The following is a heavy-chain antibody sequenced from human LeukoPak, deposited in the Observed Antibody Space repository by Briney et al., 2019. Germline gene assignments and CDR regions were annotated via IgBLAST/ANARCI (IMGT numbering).Heavy chain of an antibody. CDR2: INPSGGST. J-gene: IGHJ4*02. CDR3: ARIADRLIYDILTGYSDY. D-gene: IGHD3-9*01. CDR1: GYTFTSYY. V-gene: IGHV1-46*01. Sequence: ASVKVSCKASGYTFTSYYMHWVRQAPGQGLEWMGIINPSGGSTSYAQKFQGRVTMTRDTSTSTVCMELSSLRSEDTAVYYCARIADRLIYDILTGYSDYWGQGTLVTVSS.